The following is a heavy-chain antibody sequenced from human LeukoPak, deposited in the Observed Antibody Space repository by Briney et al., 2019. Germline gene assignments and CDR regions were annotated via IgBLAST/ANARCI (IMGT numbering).Heavy chain of an antibody. CDR3: ARGEAVGRPPRTNWLDP. V-gene: IGHV4-34*01. Sequence: SETLSLTCAVYGGSFSGYYWSWIRQPPGKGLEWIGEINHSGSTNYNPSLKSRVTISVDTSKNQFSLKLSSVTAADTAVYYCARGEAVGRPPRTNWLDPWGQGTLVTVSS. J-gene: IGHJ5*02. CDR1: GGSFSGYY. D-gene: IGHD6-19*01. CDR2: INHSGST.